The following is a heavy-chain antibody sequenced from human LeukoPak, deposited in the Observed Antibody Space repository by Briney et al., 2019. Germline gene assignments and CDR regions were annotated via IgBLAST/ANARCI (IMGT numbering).Heavy chain of an antibody. J-gene: IGHJ5*02. D-gene: IGHD2-2*01. V-gene: IGHV5-51*01. CDR3: ARSGVPGAMTWFDP. CDR2: IYPGDSDT. Sequence: GESLKVPCKASGYSFTTYWIGWVRQMPGKGLEWMGIIYPGDSDTRSSPSFQGQVTISADKSINTAYLQWRSLKASDTAMYYCARSGVPGAMTWFDPWGQGTLVTVSS. CDR1: GYSFTTYW.